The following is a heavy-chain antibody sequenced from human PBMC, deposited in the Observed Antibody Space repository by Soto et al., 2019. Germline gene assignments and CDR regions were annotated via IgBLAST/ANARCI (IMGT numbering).Heavy chain of an antibody. CDR1: GGSISSSIYY. J-gene: IGHJ6*02. V-gene: IGHV4-39*07. CDR3: ARGYSSSWRDYYYYGMDV. Sequence: SETLSPTCTVSGGSISSSIYYWARIRQPPGRGLDWIGSIYYSGSTYYNPSLKSRVTISVDTSKNQFSLKLSSVTAADTAVYYCARGYSSSWRDYYYYGMDVWGQGTTVTVSS. D-gene: IGHD6-13*01. CDR2: IYYSGST.